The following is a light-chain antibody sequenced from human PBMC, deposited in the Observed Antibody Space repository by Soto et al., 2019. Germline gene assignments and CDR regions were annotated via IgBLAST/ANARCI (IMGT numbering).Light chain of an antibody. CDR2: GAS. CDR3: QQYGSSPRT. V-gene: IGKV3-15*01. CDR1: QSVGSY. J-gene: IGKJ1*01. Sequence: EIVLTQSPGTLSVSAGERATFSCRASQSVGSYLAWYQQKPGQAPRLLIYGASNRATGVPARFSGSGSGTDFTLTISSLQPEDFAHYYCQQYGSSPRTFGQGTKLEIK.